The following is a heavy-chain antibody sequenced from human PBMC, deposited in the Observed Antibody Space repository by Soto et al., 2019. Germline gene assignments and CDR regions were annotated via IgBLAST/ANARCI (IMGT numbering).Heavy chain of an antibody. Sequence: EVQLVESGRGLVQPGRYLRLSCAASGFTFDDYAMHWVRQGPGKGLEWVSSISWNSGNLGYADSVKGRFTISRDNAKNSLYLQMNSLRGEDTALYYCAKGASTTVFAFNDYWGQGTLVTVSS. J-gene: IGHJ4*02. CDR3: AKGASTTVFAFNDY. D-gene: IGHD4-17*01. V-gene: IGHV3-9*01. CDR2: ISWNSGNL. CDR1: GFTFDDYA.